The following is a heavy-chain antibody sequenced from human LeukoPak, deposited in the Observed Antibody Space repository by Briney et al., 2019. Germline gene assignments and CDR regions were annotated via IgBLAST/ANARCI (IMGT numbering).Heavy chain of an antibody. CDR1: GFTFSGYW. V-gene: IGHV3-7*01. CDR3: AKDPGYYGSGSFLN. CDR2: IKQDGSEE. J-gene: IGHJ4*02. Sequence: GGSLRLSCVASGFTFSGYWMTWVRQAPGKGLEWVANIKQDGSEEYYVDSVKGRFTISRDNAKNSLYLQMNSLRAEDTAIYYCAKDPGYYGSGSFLNWGQGTLVTVSS. D-gene: IGHD3-10*01.